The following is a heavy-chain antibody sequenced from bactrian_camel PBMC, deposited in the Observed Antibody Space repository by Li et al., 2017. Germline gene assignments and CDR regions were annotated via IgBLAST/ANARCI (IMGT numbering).Heavy chain of an antibody. CDR2: ILPDGTA. D-gene: IGHD1*01. V-gene: IGHV3S53*01. CDR3: MTARNGRSGRERCDNN. J-gene: IGHJ4*01. CDR1: GLFGSDQY. Sequence: QVQLVESGGGSVQVGGSLRLSCTIFGLFGSDQYMGYFRQAPGKQREWVSSILPDGTATYLPSVKGRFTITRDKPHNTVYLLMNSLKPEDTATYSCMTARNGRSGRERCDNNWGQGTQVTVS.